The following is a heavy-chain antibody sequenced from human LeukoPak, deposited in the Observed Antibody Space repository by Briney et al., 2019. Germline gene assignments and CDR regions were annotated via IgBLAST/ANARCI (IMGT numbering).Heavy chain of an antibody. D-gene: IGHD2-8*01. J-gene: IGHJ3*02. V-gene: IGHV1-2*02. CDR3: ARDRGVPGPGNAFDI. Sequence: GASVKVSCKASGYIFNNYFMHWVRQAPGQGLEWMGLINPKRAETSYAQKFQGRVTLTRDTSTTTAYMDPARLRSDDTAVYYCARDRGVPGPGNAFDIWGQGTMVTVSS. CDR1: GYIFNNYF. CDR2: INPKRAET.